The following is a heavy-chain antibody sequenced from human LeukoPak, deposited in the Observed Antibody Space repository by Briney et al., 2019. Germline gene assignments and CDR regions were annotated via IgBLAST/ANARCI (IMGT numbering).Heavy chain of an antibody. V-gene: IGHV3-7*01. CDR1: GFTFSSYW. CDR2: IKQDGSEK. D-gene: IGHD1-26*01. J-gene: IGHJ3*02. CDR3: ARDRDWELPADAFDI. Sequence: PGGSLRLSCAASGFTFSSYWMSWVRQAPGKGLEWVANIKQDGSEKYYVDSVKGRFTISRDNAKNSLYLQMNSLRAEDTAVYYCARDRDWELPADAFDIWGQGTMVTVSS.